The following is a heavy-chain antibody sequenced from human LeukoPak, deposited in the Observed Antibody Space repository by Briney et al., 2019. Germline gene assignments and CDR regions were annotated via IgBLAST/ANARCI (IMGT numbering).Heavy chain of an antibody. Sequence: SGTLSLTCAVSGGSISSSSWWSWVRQPPGKGLEWIGEIYHSGSTNYNPSLKSRVTISVDKSKNQFSLKLSSVTAADTAVYYCARARANYGPRDNWFDPWGQGTLVTVSS. V-gene: IGHV4-4*02. CDR3: ARARANYGPRDNWFDP. CDR2: IYHSGST. D-gene: IGHD4/OR15-4a*01. CDR1: GGSISSSSW. J-gene: IGHJ5*02.